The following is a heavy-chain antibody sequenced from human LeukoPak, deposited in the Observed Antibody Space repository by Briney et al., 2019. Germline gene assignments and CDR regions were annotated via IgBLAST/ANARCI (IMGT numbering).Heavy chain of an antibody. J-gene: IGHJ4*02. CDR2: ISAYNGNT. V-gene: IGHV1-18*04. CDR3: ARAVDSIVVATSLGY. D-gene: IGHD3-22*01. Sequence: GASVKVSCKASGYTFTSYGTSWVRQAPGQGLEWMGWISAYNGNTNYAQKLQGRVTMTTDTSTSTAYMELRSLRSDDTAVYYCARAVDSIVVATSLGYWGQGTLVTVSS. CDR1: GYTFTSYG.